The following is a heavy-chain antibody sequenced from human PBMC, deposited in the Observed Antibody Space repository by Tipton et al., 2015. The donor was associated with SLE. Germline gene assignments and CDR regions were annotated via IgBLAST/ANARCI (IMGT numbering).Heavy chain of an antibody. CDR1: GGSFSGYY. J-gene: IGHJ2*01. CDR3: AREEGRYFDL. V-gene: IGHV4-59*01. Sequence: TLSLTCAVYGGSFSGYYLIWIRQPPGKGLEWIGYIYYSGSTNYNPSLKSRVTISVDTSKNQFSLKLSSVTAADTAVYYCAREEGRYFDLWGRGTLVTVSS. CDR2: IYYSGST. D-gene: IGHD3-10*01.